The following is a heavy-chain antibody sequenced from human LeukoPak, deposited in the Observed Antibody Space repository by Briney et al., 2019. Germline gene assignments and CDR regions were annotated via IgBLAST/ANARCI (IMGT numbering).Heavy chain of an antibody. D-gene: IGHD3-10*01. CDR1: GGSISSYY. V-gene: IGHV4-59*12. J-gene: IGHJ5*02. CDR2: IYYSGNT. Sequence: PSETLSLTCTVSGGSISSYYWSWIRQPPGKGLEWIGYIYYSGNTNYNPSLKSRVTMSVDTSKNQFSLKLSSVTAADTAVYYCARADYGSGSYYNSNWFDPWGQGTLVTVSS. CDR3: ARADYGSGSYYNSNWFDP.